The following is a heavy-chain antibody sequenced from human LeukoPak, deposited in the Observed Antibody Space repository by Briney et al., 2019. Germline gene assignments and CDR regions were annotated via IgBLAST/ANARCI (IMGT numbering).Heavy chain of an antibody. CDR2: ISNGSGNR. CDR3: ARAAKWEFYHYYMDV. CDR1: EFTFSSYS. D-gene: IGHD1-26*01. Sequence: GDSLRLSYVASEFTFSSYSMIWVRQAPAKGLEGISYISNGSGNRYYADALKGRFTISRDNAKNLLYLQMNNLRADDTAVYYCARAAKWEFYHYYMDVWGKGTTVAVSS. J-gene: IGHJ6*03. V-gene: IGHV3-48*01.